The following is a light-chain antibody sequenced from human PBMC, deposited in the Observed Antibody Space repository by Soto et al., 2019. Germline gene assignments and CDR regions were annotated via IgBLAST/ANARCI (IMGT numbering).Light chain of an antibody. CDR2: KAS. J-gene: IGKJ1*01. Sequence: DIQMTQSPSTLSASVGDRVTITCRASQSISSWLAWYQQKPGTAPKLLIFKASSLESGVPSRFSGSGSGTEFTLTISSLQPDDFATYYCQQYNIYWTFGQGTKVEIK. CDR1: QSISSW. CDR3: QQYNIYWT. V-gene: IGKV1-5*03.